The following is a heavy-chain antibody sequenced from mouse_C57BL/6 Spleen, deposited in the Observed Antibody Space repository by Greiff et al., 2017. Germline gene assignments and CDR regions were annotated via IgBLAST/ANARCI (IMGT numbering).Heavy chain of an antibody. Sequence: VQLQQPGAELVKPGASVKLSCKASGYTFTSYWMHWVKQRPGQGLEWIGMIHPNSGSTNYNEKFKSKATLTVDKSSSTAYMQLSSLTSEDSAVYYCAKVRWAYAMDYWGQGTSVTVSS. D-gene: IGHD2-14*01. V-gene: IGHV1-64*01. J-gene: IGHJ4*01. CDR3: AKVRWAYAMDY. CDR1: GYTFTSYW. CDR2: IHPNSGST.